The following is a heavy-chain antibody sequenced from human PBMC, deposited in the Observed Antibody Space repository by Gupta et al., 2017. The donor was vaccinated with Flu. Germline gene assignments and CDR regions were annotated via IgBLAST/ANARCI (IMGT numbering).Heavy chain of an antibody. J-gene: IGHJ4*02. D-gene: IGHD2-15*01. CDR3: VKDKISHCSSGSCYTPFVY. Sequence: EVQLVESGGALVQPGRSLRLSCEVSGFTFDDYSMHWVRQAPGKGLEWVSGFSWLRGSIGYAASVKGRFTISRDSAKNSLYLQMNSLRVEDTAFYYCVKDKISHCSSGSCYTPFVYWGQGTLVTVSS. CDR1: GFTFDDYS. CDR2: FSWLRGSI. V-gene: IGHV3-9*01.